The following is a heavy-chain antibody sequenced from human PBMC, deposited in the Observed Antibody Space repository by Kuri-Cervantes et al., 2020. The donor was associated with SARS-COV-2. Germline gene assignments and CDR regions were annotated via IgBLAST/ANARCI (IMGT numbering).Heavy chain of an antibody. J-gene: IGHJ4*02. V-gene: IGHV3-33*08. CDR1: GFTFSSYG. Sequence: GESLKISCAASGFTFSSYGMHWVRQAPGKGLEWVAVIWYGGSNKYYADSVKGRFTISRDNAKNSLYLQMNSLRAEDTAVYYCARWAQTVFGVITASHFDFWGQGILVTVSS. CDR2: IWYGGSNK. D-gene: IGHD3-3*01. CDR3: ARWAQTVFGVITASHFDF.